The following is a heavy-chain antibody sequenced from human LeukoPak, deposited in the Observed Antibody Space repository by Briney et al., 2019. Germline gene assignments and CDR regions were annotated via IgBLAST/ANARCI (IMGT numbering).Heavy chain of an antibody. CDR2: IYYTGST. V-gene: IGHV4-39*07. CDR1: GDSISSSSYY. CDR3: ARDKSVNYGAFDY. Sequence: SETLSLTCTVSGDSISSSSYYWGWIRQPPGKGLEWIGIIYYTGSTSYNPSLKSRVTISVHTSRNQFSLKLSSVTATDTAVYYCARDKSVNYGAFDYWGQGTLVTVSS. D-gene: IGHD4-17*01. J-gene: IGHJ4*02.